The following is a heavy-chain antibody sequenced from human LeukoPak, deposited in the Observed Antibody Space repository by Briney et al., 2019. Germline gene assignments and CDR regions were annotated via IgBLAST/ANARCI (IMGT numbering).Heavy chain of an antibody. CDR2: IYASGTT. Sequence: SETLSLTCTVSGGSIKSYYWSWIRQPAGEGLEWLGHIYASGTTNYNPSLNSRVTMSVDTSKNQFSLRLASVTAADTAVYYCARVADRFGYNYGIDEYFDYWGQGTLVTVSS. V-gene: IGHV4-4*07. D-gene: IGHD5-18*01. CDR3: ARVADRFGYNYGIDEYFDY. J-gene: IGHJ4*02. CDR1: GGSIKSYY.